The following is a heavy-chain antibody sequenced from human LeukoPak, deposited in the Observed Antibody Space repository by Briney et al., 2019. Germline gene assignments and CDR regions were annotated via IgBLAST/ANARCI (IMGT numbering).Heavy chain of an antibody. CDR2: IKQDESEK. Sequence: GGSLRLSCAASGFTFSNYWMHWVRQAPGKGLEWVANIKQDESEKYYVDFVKGRFTISRDNAENSVYLQMNSLRAEDTAVYYCGRSMDLWGQGTTATVSS. V-gene: IGHV3-7*03. CDR1: GFTFSNYW. CDR3: GRSMDL. J-gene: IGHJ6*02.